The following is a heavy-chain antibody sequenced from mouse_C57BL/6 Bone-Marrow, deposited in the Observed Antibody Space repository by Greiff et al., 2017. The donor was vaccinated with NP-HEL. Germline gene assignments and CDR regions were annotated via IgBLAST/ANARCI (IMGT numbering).Heavy chain of an antibody. J-gene: IGHJ2*01. Sequence: DVKLVESGGGLVKPGGSLKLSCAASGFTFSSYAMSWVRQTPEKRLEWVATISDGGSYTYYPDNVKGRFTISRDNAKNNLYLQMSHLKSEDTAMYYCARGDNYVGFDYWGQGTTLTVSS. CDR3: ARGDNYVGFDY. D-gene: IGHD1-3*01. V-gene: IGHV5-4*03. CDR1: GFTFSSYA. CDR2: ISDGGSYT.